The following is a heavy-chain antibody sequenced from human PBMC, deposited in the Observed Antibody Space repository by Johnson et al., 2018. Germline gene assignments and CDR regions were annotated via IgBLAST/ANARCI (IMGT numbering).Heavy chain of an antibody. CDR1: EFVFDVYA. J-gene: IGHJ4*02. V-gene: IGHV3-9*01. CDR2: INWNGADI. CDR3: AATKYFDY. Sequence: VQLVQSGGGLVQPGRSLRLSCVASEFVFDVYAMHWVRQAPGKGLEWVSGINWNGADIGYADSVKGRFTISRDNAKNSLYLQMKSLRTEDTALYYCAATKYFDYWGQGTLVTVSS. D-gene: IGHD5-12*01.